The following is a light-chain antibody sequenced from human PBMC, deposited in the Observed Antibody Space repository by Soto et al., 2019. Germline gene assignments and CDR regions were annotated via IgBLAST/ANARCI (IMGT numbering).Light chain of an antibody. V-gene: IGLV2-11*01. CDR3: CSYAGNRVI. Sequence: QSALTQPCSVSGSPGQSVTISCTGTRSDVGGYNFVSWYQQHPGKAPTLIIYDVAKRPSGVPDRFSGSKSADTASLTISGLQAEDEADYYCCSYAGNRVIFGGGTKLTVL. CDR1: RSDVGGYNF. CDR2: DVA. J-gene: IGLJ2*01.